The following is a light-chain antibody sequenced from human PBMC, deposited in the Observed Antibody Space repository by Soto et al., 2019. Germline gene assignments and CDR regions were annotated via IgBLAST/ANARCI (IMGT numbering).Light chain of an antibody. CDR2: DAS. CDR1: QSVSSY. Sequence: EIVLTQSPATLSLSPGERATLSCRASQSVSSYLAWYQQKPGQAPRLLIYDASNRATGIPARFSGSGSGTDFTLTISSLEPEDFPLYYCQQRSNWPPTFGQGTRLEIK. CDR3: QQRSNWPPT. J-gene: IGKJ5*01. V-gene: IGKV3-11*01.